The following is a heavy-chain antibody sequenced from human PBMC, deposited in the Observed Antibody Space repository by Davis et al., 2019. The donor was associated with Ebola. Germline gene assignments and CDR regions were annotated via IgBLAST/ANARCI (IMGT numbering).Heavy chain of an antibody. J-gene: IGHJ6*02. CDR2: INHSGST. V-gene: IGHV4-34*01. CDR3: ARALYRYSSGWYLGY. CDR1: GGSFSAYY. Sequence: LRLSCAVYGGSFSAYYWTWIRQPPGKGLEWIGEINHSGSTNYNPSLKSRVTISVDTSKNQFSLKLSSVTAADTAVYYCARALYRYSSGWYLGYWGQGTTVTVSS. D-gene: IGHD6-19*01.